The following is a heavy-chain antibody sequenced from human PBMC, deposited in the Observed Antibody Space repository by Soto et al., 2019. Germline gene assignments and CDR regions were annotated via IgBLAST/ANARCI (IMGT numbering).Heavy chain of an antibody. CDR3: ARAPCGGSCYYIHS. CDR2: IYYSGST. V-gene: IGHV4-59*02. Sequence: QVQLQESGPGLVKPSETLSLTCTVSGGSVSSYYWSWIRQPPGKGLEWIGYIYYSGSTNYNPSLNSRVTISVDTSKNQFSLKMSSVTAADTAVYYGARAPCGGSCYYIHSWGQGTLVTVSS. CDR1: GGSVSSYY. J-gene: IGHJ5*01. D-gene: IGHD2-15*01.